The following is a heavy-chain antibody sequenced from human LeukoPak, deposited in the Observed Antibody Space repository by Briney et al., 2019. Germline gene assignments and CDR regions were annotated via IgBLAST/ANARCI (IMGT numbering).Heavy chain of an antibody. CDR3: ARHADYDFWSGYNRIDY. J-gene: IGHJ4*02. CDR1: GFTFSSYW. V-gene: IGHV3-7*01. D-gene: IGHD3-3*01. Sequence: GGSLRLSCAASGFTFSSYWMSWVRQAPGKGLEWVANIKQDGSEKYYVDSVKGRFTISRDNAKNSLYLQMNSLRAEDTAVYYCARHADYDFWSGYNRIDYWGQGTLVTVSS. CDR2: IKQDGSEK.